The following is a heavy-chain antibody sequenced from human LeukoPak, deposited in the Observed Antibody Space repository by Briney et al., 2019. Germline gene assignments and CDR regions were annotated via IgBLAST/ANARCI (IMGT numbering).Heavy chain of an antibody. CDR1: GFTFSSYG. CDR2: ISYDGSNK. CDR3: AKEPKPRPTVGHFQH. V-gene: IGHV3-30*18. D-gene: IGHD1-26*01. J-gene: IGHJ1*01. Sequence: PGRSLRLSCAPSGFTFSSYGMHWVRQAPGKGLEWVALISYDGSNKYYADSVKGRFTISRDNSKNTLYLQMNSLRAEDTAVYYCAKEPKPRPTVGHFQHWGQGTLVTVSS.